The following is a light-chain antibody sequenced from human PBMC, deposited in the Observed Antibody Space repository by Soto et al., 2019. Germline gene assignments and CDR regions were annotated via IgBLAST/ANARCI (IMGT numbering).Light chain of an antibody. CDR1: QSDGNY. J-gene: IGKJ2*01. CDR2: DVS. Sequence: IVLTQSPATLSLSPGERATLSCRASQSDGNYIAWYQQKPGQPPRLLIYDVSNRATGVPARFSGSGSGTDFTLTISSLEPEDFGVYHCQQRSSWPRMYTFGQGIKLEI. V-gene: IGKV3-11*01. CDR3: QQRSSWPRMYT.